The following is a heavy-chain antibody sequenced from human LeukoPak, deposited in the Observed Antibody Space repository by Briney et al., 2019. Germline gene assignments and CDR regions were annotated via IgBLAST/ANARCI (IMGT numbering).Heavy chain of an antibody. CDR3: AKGSTVVPAAYYFDY. J-gene: IGHJ4*02. CDR2: ISGSGAST. Sequence: GGSLRLSCAASGFTFSSYAMSWVRQAPGKGLEWVSAISGSGASTYYADSVKGRFAISRDNSKNTLYLQMNSLRAEDTAVYYCAKGSTVVPAAYYFDYWGQGTLVTVSS. V-gene: IGHV3-23*01. CDR1: GFTFSSYA. D-gene: IGHD2-2*01.